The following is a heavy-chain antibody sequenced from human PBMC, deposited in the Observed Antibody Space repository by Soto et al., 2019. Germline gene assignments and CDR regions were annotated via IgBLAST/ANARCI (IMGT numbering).Heavy chain of an antibody. Sequence: PSETLSLTCTVSGGSLSSSKYYWGWIRQAPGKGLEWIASIYYSGSTYYNPSLKSRVTISVDTSRNQFSLKLTSMTAADTAVYYCARGFRGGDADWFDPWGQGTLVTVSS. CDR3: ARGFRGGDADWFDP. V-gene: IGHV4-39*02. D-gene: IGHD2-21*02. J-gene: IGHJ5*02. CDR1: GGSLSSSKYY. CDR2: IYYSGST.